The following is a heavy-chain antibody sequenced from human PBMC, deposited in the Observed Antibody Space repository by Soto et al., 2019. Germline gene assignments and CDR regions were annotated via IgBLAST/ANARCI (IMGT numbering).Heavy chain of an antibody. CDR3: TKGAWLDY. V-gene: IGHV3-23*01. CDR1: GFTFSTFD. J-gene: IGHJ4*01. CDR2: ILGRDDST. Sequence: GGSLRLSCAASGFTFSTFDMSWVRQAPGKGLEWVSVILGRDDSTYYADSVKGRFTISRDPFKNMLYLQMNSLRAEDTAIYFCTKGAWLDYWGHGTLVTVYS.